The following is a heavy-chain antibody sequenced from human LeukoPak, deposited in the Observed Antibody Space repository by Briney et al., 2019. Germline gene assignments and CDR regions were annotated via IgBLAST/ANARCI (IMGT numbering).Heavy chain of an antibody. CDR1: GYTFTGYY. J-gene: IGHJ4*02. CDR2: TNPNSGGT. V-gene: IGHV1-2*02. Sequence: ASVKVSCKASGYTFTGYYMHWVRQAPGQGLEWMGWTNPNSGGTNYAQKFQGRVTMTRDTSISTAYMELSRLRSDDTAVYYCAGGGDYCDSSGYIDYWGQGTLVTVSS. CDR3: AGGGDYCDSSGYIDY. D-gene: IGHD3-22*01.